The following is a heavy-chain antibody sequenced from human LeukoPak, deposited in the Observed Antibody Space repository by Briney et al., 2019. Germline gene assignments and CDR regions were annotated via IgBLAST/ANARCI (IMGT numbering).Heavy chain of an antibody. Sequence: GGSLRLSCAASGFTFSSYGMHWVRQAPGKGLEWVAFIRYDGSNKYYADSVKGRFTISRDNSKNTLYLQMNSLRAEDTAVYYXXXDCSKYDFWSGYYLYXFDYWGQGTLVTVSS. D-gene: IGHD3-3*01. CDR3: XXDCSKYDFWSGYYLYXFDY. CDR2: IRYDGSNK. V-gene: IGHV3-30*02. J-gene: IGHJ4*02. CDR1: GFTFSSYG.